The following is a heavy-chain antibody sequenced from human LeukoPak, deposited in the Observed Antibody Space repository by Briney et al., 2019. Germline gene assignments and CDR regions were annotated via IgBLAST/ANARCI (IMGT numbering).Heavy chain of an antibody. Sequence: ASVKVSCKASGYTFTGYYMHWVRQAPGQGLEWMGWINPNSGGTNYAQKFQGWVTMTRDTSISTAYMELSSLRSEDTAVYYCATGWSGSSWSFDYWGQGTLVTVSS. D-gene: IGHD6-13*01. J-gene: IGHJ4*02. CDR1: GYTFTGYY. CDR3: ATGWSGSSWSFDY. CDR2: INPNSGGT. V-gene: IGHV1-2*04.